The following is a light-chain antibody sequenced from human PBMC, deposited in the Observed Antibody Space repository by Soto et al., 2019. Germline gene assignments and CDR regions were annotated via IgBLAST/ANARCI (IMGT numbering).Light chain of an antibody. CDR1: SSDVGGYNY. CDR3: SSYSSISADV. V-gene: IGLV2-14*01. CDR2: DVS. J-gene: IGLJ7*01. Sequence: QSVLTQPASVSGSPGQSITISCTGTSSDVGGYNYVSWYQQHPGKAPKLMIYDVSNRPSGVSNRFSGSKSGDTASLTISGLQAEDEADYYCSSYSSISADVFGIGTQLTVL.